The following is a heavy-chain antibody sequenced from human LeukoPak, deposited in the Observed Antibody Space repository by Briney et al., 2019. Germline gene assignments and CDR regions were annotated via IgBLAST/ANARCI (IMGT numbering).Heavy chain of an antibody. Sequence: GGSLRLSCAASGFIFSDYAMHWVRQAQGKGLEWLAFIRDDGSNRYYLDSMKGRFTISRDNSKNTLYLQMNSLRAEDTAVYYCAKEGTASKPSDLDYWGQGTLVTVSS. V-gene: IGHV3-30*02. CDR1: GFIFSDYA. J-gene: IGHJ4*02. D-gene: IGHD1/OR15-1a*01. CDR3: AKEGTASKPSDLDY. CDR2: IRDDGSNR.